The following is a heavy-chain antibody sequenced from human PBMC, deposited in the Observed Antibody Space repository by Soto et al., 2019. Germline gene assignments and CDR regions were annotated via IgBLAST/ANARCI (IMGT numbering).Heavy chain of an antibody. CDR3: AKFTTVTISVEDY. V-gene: IGHV3-23*01. J-gene: IGHJ4*01. D-gene: IGHD4-17*01. Sequence: EVQLLESGGGLVQPGGSLRLSCAASGFTFSSYAMSWVRQAPGKGLEWVSAISGSGGSTYYADSVKGRFTISRDNSKNTRYLQMNSLRAEDTAVYYCAKFTTVTISVEDYWGHGTLVTVAS. CDR2: ISGSGGST. CDR1: GFTFSSYA.